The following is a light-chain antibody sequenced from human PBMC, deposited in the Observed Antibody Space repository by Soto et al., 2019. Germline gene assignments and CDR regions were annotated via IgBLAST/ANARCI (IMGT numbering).Light chain of an antibody. CDR3: QQYNSYSPAK. Sequence: DIQMTQSPYMLSASVGYRVTIACLASQSIRRWLAWYQQKPGKAPKLLIFDASTLESGVPSRFSGRGSETEFTLTISSLQPDDFATYYCQQYNSYSPAKFGQGTKVDIK. V-gene: IGKV1-5*01. J-gene: IGKJ1*01. CDR1: QSIRRW. CDR2: DAS.